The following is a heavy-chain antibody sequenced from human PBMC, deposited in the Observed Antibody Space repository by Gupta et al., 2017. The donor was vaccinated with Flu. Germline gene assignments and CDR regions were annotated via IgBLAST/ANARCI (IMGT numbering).Heavy chain of an antibody. CDR1: GFSFSNFW. V-gene: IGHV3-7*01. CDR3: FVGHYSDT. J-gene: IGHJ4*02. Sequence: EVQLVESGGGMVRPGGSLRLSCAASGFSFSNFWMSWVRQAPGKGLECVASVKDDGSETYYLESVRGRFTISRDNARTSLYLQMNSLRVEDTAVYSCFVGHYSDTWGPGALVTVSS. D-gene: IGHD2-21*01. CDR2: VKDDGSET.